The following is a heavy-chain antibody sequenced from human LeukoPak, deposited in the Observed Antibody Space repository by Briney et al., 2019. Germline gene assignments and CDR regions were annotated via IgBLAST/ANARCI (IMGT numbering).Heavy chain of an antibody. J-gene: IGHJ4*02. CDR2: ISTYNGNT. D-gene: IGHD3-22*01. CDR1: GYTFNTYG. CDR3: YRGSYDSSARGFDY. V-gene: IGHV1-18*01. Sequence: GASVKVSCKASGYTFNTYGISWVRQAPGQGLEWMGWISTYNGNTTYAQKLQGRVTMTTDTSTTTAYMELTSLRFDDTAVYYCYRGSYDSSARGFDYWGQGTLVTVSS.